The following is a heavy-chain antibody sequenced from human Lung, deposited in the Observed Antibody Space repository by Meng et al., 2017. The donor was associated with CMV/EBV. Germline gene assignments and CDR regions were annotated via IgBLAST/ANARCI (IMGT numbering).Heavy chain of an antibody. Sequence: QLQLRGSGPALVKRSEPLSLTCAVSGDSITNHNWGAWVRQPPGKGLEWIGEIPHRGSSAYNPPLKSRVSMSIDKSKNQFSLKLTSVTAADTAVYHCLRRSGGSVWGQGTLVTVSS. CDR1: GDSITNHNW. D-gene: IGHD3-10*01. V-gene: IGHV4-4*02. CDR2: IPHRGSS. J-gene: IGHJ1*01. CDR3: LRRSGGSV.